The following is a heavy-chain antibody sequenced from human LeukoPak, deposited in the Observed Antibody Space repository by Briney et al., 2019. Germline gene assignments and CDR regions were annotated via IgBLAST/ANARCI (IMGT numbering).Heavy chain of an antibody. CDR3: ARQWLGDAFDI. CDR2: IYTSGST. Sequence: SETLSLTRTVSGGSISSGSYYWSWIRQPAGKGLEWIGRIYTSGSTNYNPSLKSRVTISVDTSKNQFSLKLSSVTAADTAVYYCARQWLGDAFDIWGQGTMVTVSS. CDR1: GGSISSGSYY. D-gene: IGHD3-22*01. V-gene: IGHV4-61*02. J-gene: IGHJ3*02.